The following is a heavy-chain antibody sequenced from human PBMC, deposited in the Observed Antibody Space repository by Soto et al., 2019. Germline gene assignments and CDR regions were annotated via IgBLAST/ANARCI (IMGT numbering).Heavy chain of an antibody. V-gene: IGHV4-4*02. J-gene: IGHJ4*02. CDR1: GGSISNSNW. Sequence: QVQLQESGPGLVKPSGTLSHTCAVFGGSISNSNWWTWVRQPPGKGLDWIGEIFHSGSTNYNSSLMGRVTISVDKANNQFSLKLSSVTAAYTAVYYCAHRPIVGAAIWGQGTLVTVSS. CDR2: IFHSGST. D-gene: IGHD1-26*01. CDR3: AHRPIVGAAI.